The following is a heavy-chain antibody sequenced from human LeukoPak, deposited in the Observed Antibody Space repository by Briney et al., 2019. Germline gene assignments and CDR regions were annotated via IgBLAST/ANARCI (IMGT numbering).Heavy chain of an antibody. CDR3: ATLKRITDAFDL. CDR1: GGSISSYY. D-gene: IGHD1-14*01. Sequence: PSGTLSLTRTVSGGSISSYYWSWIRQPPGKGLEWIGYIYYSGSTNYNPSLKSRVTISVDTSKNQFSLKLSSVTAADTAVYYCATLKRITDAFDLWCQGTMVTVSS. CDR2: IYYSGST. V-gene: IGHV4-59*08. J-gene: IGHJ3*01.